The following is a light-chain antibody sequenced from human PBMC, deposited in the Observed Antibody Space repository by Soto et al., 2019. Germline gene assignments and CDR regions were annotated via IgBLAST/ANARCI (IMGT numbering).Light chain of an antibody. CDR3: AVWDDRLNGPV. V-gene: IGLV1-44*01. CDR1: SSNLGSNS. Sequence: QSVLTQPPSASGTPGQRVSISCSGSSSNLGSNSVNWYQHLPGTAPKLLISSNNQRPSGVPDRFSGPKSGTSASLAISGLQSEDEADYYCAVWDDRLNGPVFGGGTKLTVL. J-gene: IGLJ3*02. CDR2: SNN.